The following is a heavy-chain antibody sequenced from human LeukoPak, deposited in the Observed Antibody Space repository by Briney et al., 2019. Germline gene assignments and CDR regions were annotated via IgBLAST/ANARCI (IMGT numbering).Heavy chain of an antibody. D-gene: IGHD3-10*01. CDR3: AGGGRYYGLGYRCTGSFDI. Sequence: SETLSLTCTVSGGSISSSSYYWGWIRQPPGKGLEWIGEINHSGSTNYNPSLKSRVTISVDTSKNQFSLKLSSVTAADTAVYYCAGGGRYYGLGYRCTGSFDIWRQGTMVTVSS. V-gene: IGHV4-39*07. CDR2: INHSGST. J-gene: IGHJ3*02. CDR1: GGSISSSSYY.